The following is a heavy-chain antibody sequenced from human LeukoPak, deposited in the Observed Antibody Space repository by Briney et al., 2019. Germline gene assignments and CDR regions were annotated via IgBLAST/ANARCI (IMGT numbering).Heavy chain of an antibody. Sequence: SETLSLTCAVYGGSFSGYYWSWIRQPPGKGLEWIGEINHSGSTNYNPSLKSRVTISVDTSKNQFSLKLSSVTAADTAVYYCARGRGRYLRWDYFDYWGQGTLVTVSS. D-gene: IGHD1-26*01. J-gene: IGHJ4*02. CDR1: GGSFSGYY. CDR3: ARGRGRYLRWDYFDY. V-gene: IGHV4-34*01. CDR2: INHSGST.